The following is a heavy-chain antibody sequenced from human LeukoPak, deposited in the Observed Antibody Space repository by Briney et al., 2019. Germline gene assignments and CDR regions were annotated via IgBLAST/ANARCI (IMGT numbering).Heavy chain of an antibody. CDR1: GGSISSSSYY. V-gene: IGHV4-39*01. CDR2: IYYSGIT. Sequence: PSETLSLTCTVSGGSISSSSYYWGWIRQPPGKGLEWIGSIYYSGITYYNPSLKSRVTISVDTSKNQFSLKLRSVTAADTAAYYCARHGVAVATMTTLDYWGQGTLVTVSS. J-gene: IGHJ4*02. CDR3: ARHGVAVATMTTLDY. D-gene: IGHD6-19*01.